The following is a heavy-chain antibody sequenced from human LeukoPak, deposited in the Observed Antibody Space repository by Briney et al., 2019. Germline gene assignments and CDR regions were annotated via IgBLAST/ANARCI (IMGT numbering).Heavy chain of an antibody. V-gene: IGHV1-8*03. D-gene: IGHD3-10*01. CDR1: GYTFTGYY. CDR3: ARGDAYYGSGSYYNAVDY. J-gene: IGHJ4*02. CDR2: MNPNSGNT. Sequence: ASVKVFCKASGYTFTGYYLHWVRQATGQGLGWMGWMNPNSGNTGYAQKFQGRVTITRNTSISTAYMELSSLRSEDTAVYYCARGDAYYGSGSYYNAVDYWGQGTLVTVSS.